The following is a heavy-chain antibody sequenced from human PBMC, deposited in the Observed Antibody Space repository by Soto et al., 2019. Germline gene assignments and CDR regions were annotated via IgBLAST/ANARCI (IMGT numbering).Heavy chain of an antibody. CDR2: INPSGGST. V-gene: IGHV1-46*01. D-gene: IGHD3-16*01. Sequence: ASVKVSCKASGYTFTSYYMHWVRQAPGQGLEWMGIINPSGGSTSYAQKFQGRVTMTRDTSTSTVYMELSSLRSEDTAVYYCARGAPTVSWDYYYGMDVWDQGTTVTVSS. CDR1: GYTFTSYY. CDR3: ARGAPTVSWDYYYGMDV. J-gene: IGHJ6*02.